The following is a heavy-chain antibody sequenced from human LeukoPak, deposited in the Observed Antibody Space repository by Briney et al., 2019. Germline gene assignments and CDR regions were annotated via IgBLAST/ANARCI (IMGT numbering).Heavy chain of an antibody. D-gene: IGHD6-13*01. J-gene: IGHJ4*02. CDR1: GYSFTGYY. CDR3: ASGHLIAAAGKFDY. Sequence: GSSVKVSCKASGYSFTGYYMHWVRQAPGQGLEWMGWINPNSGGTNYAQKFQGRVTMTRDTAISTAYMELSRLRADDTAVYYCASGHLIAAAGKFDYWGQGTLVTVSS. CDR2: INPNSGGT. V-gene: IGHV1-2*02.